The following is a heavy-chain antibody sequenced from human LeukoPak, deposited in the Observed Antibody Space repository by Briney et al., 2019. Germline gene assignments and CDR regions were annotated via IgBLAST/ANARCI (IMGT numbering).Heavy chain of an antibody. CDR2: IYSSGSN. V-gene: IGHV4-4*07. D-gene: IGHD3-10*01. CDR3: SREGGYGSGSYYNGNYYYYMDV. CDR1: GGSISSYY. J-gene: IGHJ6*03. Sequence: SETLSLTCTVSGGSISSYYWSWIRQPAGKGLEWIGRIYSSGSNNYNPSLKGRVTMSVDTSKKQFCLKLSSVTAADTAEYYWSREGGYGSGSYYNGNYYYYMDVWGKGTTVTASS.